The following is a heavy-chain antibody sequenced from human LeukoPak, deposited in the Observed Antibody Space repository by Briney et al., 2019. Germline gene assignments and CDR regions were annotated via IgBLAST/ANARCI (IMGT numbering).Heavy chain of an antibody. CDR3: ARVGGYSGYEPGYFED. V-gene: IGHV3-21*01. CDR2: ISKTSNYI. CDR1: GFTFHSHC. J-gene: IGHJ4*02. D-gene: IGHD5-12*01. Sequence: GRTLRLSCAVSGFTFHSHCMNWVRQPPGKGLEWVASISKTSNYIYKEDSVKGRFTISRDNAKNSLYLHMNSLRAEDTAVYYCARVGGYSGYEPGYFEDWGQGNLVTVP.